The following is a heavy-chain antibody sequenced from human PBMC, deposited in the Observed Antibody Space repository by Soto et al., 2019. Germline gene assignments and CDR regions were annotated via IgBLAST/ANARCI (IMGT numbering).Heavy chain of an antibody. Sequence: GGSLRLSCAASGFSFSSYSMNWVRQAPGKGLNWVSSISSSSSYIYYADSVKGRFTISRDNAKNSLYLQMNSLRAEDTAVYYCASSVTTPDAFDIWGQGTMVTVSS. CDR3: ASSVTTPDAFDI. V-gene: IGHV3-21*01. J-gene: IGHJ3*02. CDR2: ISSSSSYI. D-gene: IGHD4-17*01. CDR1: GFSFSSYS.